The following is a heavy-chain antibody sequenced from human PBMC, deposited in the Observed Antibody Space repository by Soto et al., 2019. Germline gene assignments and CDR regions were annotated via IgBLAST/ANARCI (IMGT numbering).Heavy chain of an antibody. V-gene: IGHV3-48*01. D-gene: IGHD2-2*01. J-gene: IGHJ4*02. CDR2: ISSSSSTI. Sequence: GGSLRLSCAASGFTFSSYSMNWVRQAPGKGLEWVSYISSSSSTIYYADSVKGRFTISRDNAKNSLYLQMNSLRAEDTAVYYCARDTISHSTVPYYFDYWGQGTLVTVSS. CDR1: GFTFSSYS. CDR3: ARDTISHSTVPYYFDY.